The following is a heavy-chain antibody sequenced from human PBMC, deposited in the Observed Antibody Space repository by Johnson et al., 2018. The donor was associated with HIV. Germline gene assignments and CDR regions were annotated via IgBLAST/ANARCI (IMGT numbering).Heavy chain of an antibody. CDR2: ISYDGSNK. V-gene: IGHV3-30*04. Sequence: VQLVESGGGVVQPGRSLRLSCAASGFTFSSYAMHWVRQAPGKGLEWVAVISYDGSNKYYADSVKGRFTISRDNSKNTLYLQMNSLRAEDTAVYYGAKGDYDGSRAAFDIWGQGTMVTVSS. J-gene: IGHJ3*02. D-gene: IGHD3-16*01. CDR3: AKGDYDGSRAAFDI. CDR1: GFTFSSYA.